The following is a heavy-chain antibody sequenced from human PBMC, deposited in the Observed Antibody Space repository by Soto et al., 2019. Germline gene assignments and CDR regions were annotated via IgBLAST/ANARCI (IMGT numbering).Heavy chain of an antibody. CDR2: ISGSGGST. J-gene: IGHJ4*02. V-gene: IGHV3-23*01. CDR3: AKARFRDSSMFLLDY. Sequence: GGSLRLSCAASGFTFSSYAMSWVRQAPGKGLEWVSAISGSGGSTYYADSVKGRFTISRDNSKNTLYLQMNSLRAEDAAVYYCAKARFRDSSMFLLDYWGQGTLVTVSS. CDR1: GFTFSSYA. D-gene: IGHD6-19*01.